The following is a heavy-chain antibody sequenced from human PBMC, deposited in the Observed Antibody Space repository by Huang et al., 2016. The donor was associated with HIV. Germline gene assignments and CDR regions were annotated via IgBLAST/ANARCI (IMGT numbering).Heavy chain of an antibody. CDR2: INVPGTHI. CDR1: GFTLTTFS. CDR3: VRIGYGENSYGSGYFDP. D-gene: IGHD4-17*01. Sequence: EVQLVESGGGLVKPGGSLRLSCAASGFTLTTFSMNWGRQGTGAELKWVASINVPGTHIYYADSVEGRFTISRDNTRNSLYLQLNSLRAEDTAVYYCVRIGYGENSYGSGYFDPWGQGTLVAVSS. J-gene: IGHJ5*02. V-gene: IGHV3-21*01.